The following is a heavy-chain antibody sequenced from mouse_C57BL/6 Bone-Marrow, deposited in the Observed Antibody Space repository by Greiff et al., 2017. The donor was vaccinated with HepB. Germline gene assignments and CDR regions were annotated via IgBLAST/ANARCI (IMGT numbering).Heavy chain of an antibody. D-gene: IGHD1-1*01. CDR2: ILPGSGST. CDR1: GYTFTGYW. V-gene: IGHV1-9*01. CDR3: ARPNSPDYYGSSYVDY. J-gene: IGHJ2*01. Sequence: QVQLQQSGAELMKPGASVKLSCKATGYTFTGYWIEWVKQRPGHGLEWIGEILPGSGSTNYNEKFKGKATFTADTSSNTAYMQLSSLTTEDSAIYYCARPNSPDYYGSSYVDYWGQGTTLTVSS.